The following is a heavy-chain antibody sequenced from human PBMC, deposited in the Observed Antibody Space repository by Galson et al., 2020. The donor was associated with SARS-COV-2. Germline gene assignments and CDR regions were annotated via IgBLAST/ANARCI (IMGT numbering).Heavy chain of an antibody. V-gene: IGHV3-30*18. D-gene: IGHD1-1*01. J-gene: IGHJ4*02. CDR2: ISYDGSTK. CDR3: AKSPWGLSGIADD. CDR1: GFTFSTYG. Sequence: GGSLRLSCAASGFTFSTYGMQWVRQAPGKGLEWVAVISYDGSTKYYADSVKGRFTISRDNSKNTVFLQMNSLRAEDTAVYYCAKSPWGLSGIADDWGQGTLVTVSS.